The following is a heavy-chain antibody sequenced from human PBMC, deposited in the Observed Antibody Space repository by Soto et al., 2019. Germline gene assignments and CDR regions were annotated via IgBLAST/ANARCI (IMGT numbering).Heavy chain of an antibody. Sequence: GESLKISCKGSGYSFTSYWIGWVRQMSGKGLEWMGIIYPGDSDTRYSPSFQGQVTISADKSISTAYLQWSSLKASDTAMYYCARLGAYCSSTSCPPYYYYMDVWGKGTTVTSP. J-gene: IGHJ6*03. V-gene: IGHV5-51*01. D-gene: IGHD2-2*01. CDR2: IYPGDSDT. CDR3: ARLGAYCSSTSCPPYYYYMDV. CDR1: GYSFTSYW.